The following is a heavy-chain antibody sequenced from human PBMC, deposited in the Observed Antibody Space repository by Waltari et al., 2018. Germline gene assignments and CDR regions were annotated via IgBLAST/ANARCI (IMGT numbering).Heavy chain of an antibody. Sequence: QVQLQESGPGLVKPSQTLSLTCTVPRGSINTGSYYLSWIRQSAGKGLEWIGRMYTSGSANYSPSLKSRVTISVDTSKNQFSLKLSSVTAADTAVYYCAREGIYSSATDARFDPWGQGTLVTVSS. CDR1: RGSINTGSYY. V-gene: IGHV4-61*02. D-gene: IGHD6-25*01. CDR2: MYTSGSA. J-gene: IGHJ5*02. CDR3: AREGIYSSATDARFDP.